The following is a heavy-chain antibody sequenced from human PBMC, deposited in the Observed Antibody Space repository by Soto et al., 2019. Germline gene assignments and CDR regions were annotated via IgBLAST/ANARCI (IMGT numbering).Heavy chain of an antibody. J-gene: IGHJ4*02. CDR1: EGTFNSYA. CDR3: ASGASRWYPCFFAS. V-gene: IGHV1-69*01. D-gene: IGHD6-13*01. CDR2: IIPYYNTL. Sequence: QAQVVQSGAEVRKPGSSVKLSCKASEGTFNSYAIAWVRQAPGQGLEWMGGIIPYYNTLNYAQKFQDRATITADDSTNTVYMELSSLRSDDTAVSFCASGASRWYPCFFASWAQGTVVTVSS.